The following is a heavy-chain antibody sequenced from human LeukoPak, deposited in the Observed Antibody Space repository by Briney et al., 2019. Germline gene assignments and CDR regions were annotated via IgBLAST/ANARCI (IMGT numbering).Heavy chain of an antibody. D-gene: IGHD3-22*01. Sequence: ASVKVSCKASGYTFTSYDINWVRQATGQGLEWMGWMNPNSGNTGYAQKFQGRVTMTRNTSISTAYMELSSLRSDDTAVYYCARVHYYDSSGYPVDYWGQGTLVTVSS. CDR1: GYTFTSYD. V-gene: IGHV1-8*01. J-gene: IGHJ4*02. CDR3: ARVHYYDSSGYPVDY. CDR2: MNPNSGNT.